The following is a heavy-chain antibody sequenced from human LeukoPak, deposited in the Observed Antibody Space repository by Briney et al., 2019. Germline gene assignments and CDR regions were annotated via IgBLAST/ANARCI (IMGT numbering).Heavy chain of an antibody. Sequence: GASVKVSCKASGYTFTGYYMHWVRQAPGQGLEWMGWINPNSGGTNYAQKFQGRVTMTRDMSTSTVYMELSSLRSEDTAVYYCARAAYSSSRFDYWGQGTLVTVSS. J-gene: IGHJ4*02. CDR3: ARAAYSSSRFDY. CDR2: INPNSGGT. CDR1: GYTFTGYY. D-gene: IGHD6-6*01. V-gene: IGHV1-2*02.